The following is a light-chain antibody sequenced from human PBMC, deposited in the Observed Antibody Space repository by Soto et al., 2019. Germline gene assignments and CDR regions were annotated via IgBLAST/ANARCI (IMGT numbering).Light chain of an antibody. J-gene: IGLJ1*01. Sequence: QAVVTQPPSASGTPGQRVTISCSGSSSNIGSNTVNWYQQLPGTAPKLLIYSNNQRPSGVPDRFSGSKSGTSASLAISGLQSEDEADYYCAAWDDSLNAHYVFGTGTKLTVL. CDR1: SSNIGSNT. CDR2: SNN. CDR3: AAWDDSLNAHYV. V-gene: IGLV1-44*01.